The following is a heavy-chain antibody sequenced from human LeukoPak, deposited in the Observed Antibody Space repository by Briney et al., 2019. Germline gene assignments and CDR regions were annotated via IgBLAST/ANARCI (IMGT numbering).Heavy chain of an antibody. D-gene: IGHD6-13*01. CDR2: IYYSGST. V-gene: IGHV4-39*07. CDR3: ARELYSSSWYPRHFDY. Sequence: PSETLSLTCTVSGGSISSSSYYWGWIRQPPGKGLEWIGSIYYSGSTYYNPSLKSRVTISVDTSKNQFSLKLSSVTAADTAVYYCARELYSSSWYPRHFDYWGQGTLVTVSS. J-gene: IGHJ4*02. CDR1: GGSISSSSYY.